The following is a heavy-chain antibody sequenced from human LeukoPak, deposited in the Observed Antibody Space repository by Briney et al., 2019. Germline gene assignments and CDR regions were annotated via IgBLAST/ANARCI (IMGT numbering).Heavy chain of an antibody. D-gene: IGHD1-20*01. CDR3: ARVRYNWNRDFDY. J-gene: IGHJ4*02. Sequence: PSETLSLTCTVSGESISGFYWTWIRQPPGKGLEWIGYVYYSGSTNYNPSLKSRVTMSVDTSKNQFSLKLSSVTAADTAVYYCARVRYNWNRDFDYWGQGTLVTVSS. CDR2: VYYSGST. CDR1: GESISGFY. V-gene: IGHV4-59*08.